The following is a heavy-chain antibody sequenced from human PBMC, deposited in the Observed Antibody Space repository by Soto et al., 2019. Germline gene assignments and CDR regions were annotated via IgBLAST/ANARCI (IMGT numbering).Heavy chain of an antibody. Sequence: SETLSLTCTVSGGSRCGYYWDWICRSPGKGLEWIGNIYYRGFPLYNPSLKSRVTISVDTSKNQFSLKLRSVTAADTAVYYCARHPAAGPRFDTWGQGTLVTVSS. CDR1: GGSRCGYY. CDR2: IYYRGFP. CDR3: ARHPAAGPRFDT. J-gene: IGHJ5*02. D-gene: IGHD6-13*01. V-gene: IGHV4-39*01.